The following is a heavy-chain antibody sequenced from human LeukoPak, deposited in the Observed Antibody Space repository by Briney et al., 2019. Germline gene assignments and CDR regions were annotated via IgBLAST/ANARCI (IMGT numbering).Heavy chain of an antibody. CDR2: MNPNSGNT. CDR1: GYTFTSYD. Sequence: ASVKVSCKASGYTFTSYDINWVRQATGQGLERMGWMNPNSGNTGYAQKFQGRVTITRNTSISTAYMELSSLRSEDTAVYYCAREGKRRVAGAFDIWGQGTMVTVSS. J-gene: IGHJ3*02. V-gene: IGHV1-8*03. CDR3: AREGKRRVAGAFDI. D-gene: IGHD2-15*01.